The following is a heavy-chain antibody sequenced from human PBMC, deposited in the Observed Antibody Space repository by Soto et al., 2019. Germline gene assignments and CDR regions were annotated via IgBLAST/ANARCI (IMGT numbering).Heavy chain of an antibody. CDR1: GFTFSSYA. Sequence: PGGSLRLSCAASGFTFSSYAMSWVRRAPGKGLEWVSAISGSGGSTYYADSVKGRFTISRDNSKNTLYLQMNSLRAEDTAVYYCAKDYYDFWSGPFDYWGQGTLVTVSS. CDR3: AKDYYDFWSGPFDY. CDR2: ISGSGGST. D-gene: IGHD3-3*01. J-gene: IGHJ4*02. V-gene: IGHV3-23*01.